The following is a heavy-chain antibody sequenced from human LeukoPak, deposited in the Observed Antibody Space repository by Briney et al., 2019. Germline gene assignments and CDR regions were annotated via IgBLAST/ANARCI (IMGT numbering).Heavy chain of an antibody. J-gene: IGHJ3*02. V-gene: IGHV4-31*03. D-gene: IGHD2-15*01. CDR3: ARYRDSGGRLAFDI. Sequence: SETLSLTCTVSGGSISSDGYYWSWIRQLPGKGLEWTGYIYYSGTTYYNPSLESRVTMPVDTSKNQFSLKLSSMTAADTAVYYCARYRDSGGRLAFDIWGQGTMVIVSS. CDR2: IYYSGTT. CDR1: GGSISSDGYY.